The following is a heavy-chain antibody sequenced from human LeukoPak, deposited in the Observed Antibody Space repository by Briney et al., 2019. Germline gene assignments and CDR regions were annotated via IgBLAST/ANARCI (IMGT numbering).Heavy chain of an antibody. J-gene: IGHJ4*02. CDR1: GGSFSGYY. D-gene: IGHD1-26*01. Sequence: PSETLSLTCAVYGGSFSGYYWSWIRQPPGKGLEWIGEINHSGSTNYNPSLKSRVTISVDTSKNQFSLKLSSVTAADTAVYYCARDPRGGGSFVFDYWGQGTLVTVSS. CDR2: INHSGST. V-gene: IGHV4-34*01. CDR3: ARDPRGGGSFVFDY.